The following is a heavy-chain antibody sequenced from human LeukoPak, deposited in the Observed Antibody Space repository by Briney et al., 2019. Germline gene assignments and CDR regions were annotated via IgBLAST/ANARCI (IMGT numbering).Heavy chain of an antibody. CDR1: GGSISSYY. J-gene: IGHJ4*02. Sequence: PSETLSLTCTVSGGSISSYYWSWIRQPAGKGLEWIGRIYTSGSTNYNPSLKSRVTISVDTSKNQFSLKLSSVTAADTAVYYCARGRGRQWLLPSYYFDYWGQGTLVTVSS. V-gene: IGHV4-4*07. CDR3: ARGRGRQWLLPSYYFDY. CDR2: IYTSGST. D-gene: IGHD6-19*01.